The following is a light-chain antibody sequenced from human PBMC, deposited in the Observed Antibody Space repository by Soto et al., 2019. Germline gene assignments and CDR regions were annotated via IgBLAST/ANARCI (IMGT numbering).Light chain of an antibody. CDR3: SSYTSSSTLV. Sequence: SYELTQPLSVSVALGQTARITCGGSYIKSKDVHWYQQKPGQAPVLVIYRDYNRPSGIPERFSGSNSGNTATLTISRAQAGDEADYYCSSYTSSSTLVFGTGTKLTVL. V-gene: IGLV3-9*01. CDR1: YIKSKD. J-gene: IGLJ1*01. CDR2: RDY.